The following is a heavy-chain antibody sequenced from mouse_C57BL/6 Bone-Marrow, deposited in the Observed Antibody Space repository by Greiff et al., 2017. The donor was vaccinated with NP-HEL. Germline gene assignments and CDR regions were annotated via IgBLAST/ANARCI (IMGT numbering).Heavy chain of an antibody. D-gene: IGHD1-1*01. J-gene: IGHJ2*01. CDR1: GYTFTSYG. CDR3: AREGIGLIYYYGSLDY. V-gene: IGHV1-81*01. Sequence: QVHVKQSGAELARPGASVKLSCKASGYTFTSYGISWVKQRTGQGLEWIGEIYPRSGNTYYNEKFKGKATLTADKSSSTAYRELRSLTSEYSAVYFGAREGIGLIYYYGSLDYWGKGTTLTVSS. CDR2: IYPRSGNT.